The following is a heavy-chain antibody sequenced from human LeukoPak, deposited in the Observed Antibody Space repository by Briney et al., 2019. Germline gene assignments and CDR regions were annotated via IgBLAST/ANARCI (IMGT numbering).Heavy chain of an antibody. CDR3: STYGQVLLPFEC. D-gene: IGHD2-8*02. J-gene: IGHJ4*02. V-gene: IGHV3-23*01. Sequence: PGGSLRLSCAASGFTFSTFAMNWVRQPPGKGLEWVSSIFPSGGEIYYADSVRGRFTISRDNSKNTLSLQMNSLRAEGTAIYYGSTYGQVLLPFECWGQGTLVTVSS. CDR2: IFPSGGEI. CDR1: GFTFSTFA.